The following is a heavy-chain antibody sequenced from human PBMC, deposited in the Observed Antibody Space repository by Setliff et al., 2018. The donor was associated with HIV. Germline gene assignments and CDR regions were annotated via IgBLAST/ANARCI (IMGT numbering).Heavy chain of an antibody. CDR1: SGSFSGYY. V-gene: IGHV4-34*01. CDR3: ARGRALGV. D-gene: IGHD3-3*02. CDR2: INHSGST. J-gene: IGHJ3*01. Sequence: SETLSLTCAVYSGSFSGYYWSWIRQTPGKGLEWIGEINHSGSTNYNPSLKSRVTISVDTSKNQFSLKLSSVTAADTAVYYCARGRALGVWGQGTMVTVSS.